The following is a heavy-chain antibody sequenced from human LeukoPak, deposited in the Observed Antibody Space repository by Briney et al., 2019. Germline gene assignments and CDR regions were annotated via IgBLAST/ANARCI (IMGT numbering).Heavy chain of an antibody. V-gene: IGHV3-23*01. CDR2: ISGSGTST. D-gene: IGHD3-22*01. Sequence: GGSLRLSCAASGFTFRSYAMSWVRQAPGKGLEWVLAISGSGTSTCYADSVKGRFTISRDNSKNTLYLQMNSLRAEDTAVYYCEGTYYYDSSDDYWGQGTLVTVSS. CDR3: EGTYYYDSSDDY. CDR1: GFTFRSYA. J-gene: IGHJ4*02.